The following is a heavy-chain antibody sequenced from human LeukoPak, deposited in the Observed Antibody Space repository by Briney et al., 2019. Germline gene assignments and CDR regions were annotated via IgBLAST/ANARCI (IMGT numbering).Heavy chain of an antibody. CDR2: ISGSGVST. V-gene: IGHV3-23*01. J-gene: IGHJ4*02. D-gene: IGHD3-16*01. CDR3: AKDIMITFGSWDY. CDR1: EFTFNNYA. Sequence: GGSLRLSCAASEFTFNNYAMSWVRQAPGKGLEWVSTISGSGVSTYYADSVKGRFTISRDNSKNTLYLQMNSLRAEDTAVYYCAKDIMITFGSWDYWGQGTLVTVSS.